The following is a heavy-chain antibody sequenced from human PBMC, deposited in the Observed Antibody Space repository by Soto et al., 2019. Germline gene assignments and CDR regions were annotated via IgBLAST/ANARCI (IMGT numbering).Heavy chain of an antibody. J-gene: IGHJ5*02. CDR1: GLNFIDLG. CDR2: ISYDGSNK. Sequence: QRHCYAVFGLNFIDLGVHRVLKETGKRLEWVAVISYDGSNKYYAASLKGRFTISRDNSKNTLYLQMNSLSADFMAVDYGTRDSLTVFAPWVQGSLVTVSS. V-gene: IGHV3-30-3*01. CDR3: TRDSLTVFAP.